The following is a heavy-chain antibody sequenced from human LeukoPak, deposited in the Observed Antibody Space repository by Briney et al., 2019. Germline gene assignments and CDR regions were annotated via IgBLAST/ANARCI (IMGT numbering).Heavy chain of an antibody. CDR1: GFTFSNAW. V-gene: IGHV3-15*01. D-gene: IGHD2-21*01. CDR2: IKSKTDGGTT. Sequence: GGSLRLSCAASGFTFSNAWMSWVRQAPGKGLEWVGRIKSKTDGGTTDYVAPVKGRFTISRDDSKNTLYLQMNSLKTEDTAVYYCTTIVVADGTPHDDFDIWGQGTMVTVSS. J-gene: IGHJ3*02. CDR3: TTIVVADGTPHDDFDI.